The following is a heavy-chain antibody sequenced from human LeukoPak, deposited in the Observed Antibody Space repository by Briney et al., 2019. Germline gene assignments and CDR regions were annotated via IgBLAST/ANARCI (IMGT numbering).Heavy chain of an antibody. CDR2: IKQDGSEK. Sequence: PGGSLRLSCAASGFTFSSYWMSWVRQAPGKGLEWVANIKQDGSEKYYVDSVKGRFTISRDNAKNSLYLQMNSLRAEDTAVYYCARVEYYYDSSGMYYFDYWGQGTLVTVSS. J-gene: IGHJ4*02. CDR1: GFTFSSYW. CDR3: ARVEYYYDSSGMYYFDY. V-gene: IGHV3-7*01. D-gene: IGHD3-22*01.